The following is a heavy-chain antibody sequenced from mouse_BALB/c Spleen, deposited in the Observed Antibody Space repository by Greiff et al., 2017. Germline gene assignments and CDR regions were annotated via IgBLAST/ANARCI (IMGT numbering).Heavy chain of an antibody. J-gene: IGHJ4*01. CDR2: INPSTGYT. D-gene: IGHD1-1*01. Sequence: QVQLQQSGADLARPGASVKMSCKASGYTFTSYWMHWVKQRPGQGLEWIGYINPSTGYTEYNQKFKDKATLTADKSSSTAYMQLSSLTSEDSAVYYCARDGPTPYAMDYWGQGTSVTVSS. V-gene: IGHV1-4*01. CDR3: ARDGPTPYAMDY. CDR1: GYTFTSYW.